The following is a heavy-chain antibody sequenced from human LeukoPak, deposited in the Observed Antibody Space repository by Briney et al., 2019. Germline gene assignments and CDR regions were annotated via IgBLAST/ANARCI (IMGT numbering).Heavy chain of an antibody. J-gene: IGHJ4*02. CDR1: GFTVSDYY. CDR3: ARDPDITIFGVVIRRAFDS. Sequence: GGCLRLSWAAAGFTVSDYYVSWVRQAPGGWRGWVSYIRRSGSAVYYADSVTGRFTISSDNAKNSLYLQMNSPRAEDTAVYYCARDPDITIFGVVIRRAFDSWGQGTLVTVSS. D-gene: IGHD3-3*01. CDR2: IRRSGSAV. V-gene: IGHV3-11*01.